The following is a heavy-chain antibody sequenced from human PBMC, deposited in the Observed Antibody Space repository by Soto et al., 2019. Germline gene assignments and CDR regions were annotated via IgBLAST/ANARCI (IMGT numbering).Heavy chain of an antibody. D-gene: IGHD6-19*01. J-gene: IGHJ3*02. V-gene: IGHV5-10-1*01. Sequence: ESLKISCKGSGYTFTSSWISWVRQMPGRGLEWMGKIDPRDSYTKYSPSFQDHVTISADKSISTAYLQWSSLKASDTAMYFCARPGYSSGGSAFEIWGQGTVVTVSS. CDR3: ARPGYSSGGSAFEI. CDR1: GYTFTSSW. CDR2: IDPRDSYT.